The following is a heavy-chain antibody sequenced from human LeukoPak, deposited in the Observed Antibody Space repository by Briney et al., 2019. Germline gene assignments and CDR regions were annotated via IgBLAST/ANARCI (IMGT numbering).Heavy chain of an antibody. CDR1: GFTFSSSE. Sequence: PGGSLRLSCAASGFTFSSSEMYWVRQAPGKGLEWVSYISTTGNTKYYADSVQGRFTVSRDNGQSLLFLQMNSLRAGDTAIYYCARVSVSGYDVLTGYFRAFDYWGQGALVTVSS. V-gene: IGHV3-48*03. D-gene: IGHD3-9*01. J-gene: IGHJ4*02. CDR2: ISTTGNTK. CDR3: ARVSVSGYDVLTGYFRAFDY.